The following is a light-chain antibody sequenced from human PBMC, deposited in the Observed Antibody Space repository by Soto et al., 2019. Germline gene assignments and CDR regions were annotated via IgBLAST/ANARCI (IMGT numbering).Light chain of an antibody. CDR2: GAS. J-gene: IGKJ1*01. Sequence: EIVMTQSPATLSVSPGERVTLSCRASQTVRSNLAWYQQKPGQAPRLLIYGASTRATGIPPTFSGSGSGTEFTLTISSLQSEDFAVYYCQQYNNWPGWAFGQGTKVEIK. V-gene: IGKV3-15*01. CDR3: QQYNNWPGWA. CDR1: QTVRSN.